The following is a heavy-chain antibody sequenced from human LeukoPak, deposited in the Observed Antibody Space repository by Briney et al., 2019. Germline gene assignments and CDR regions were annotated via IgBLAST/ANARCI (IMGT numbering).Heavy chain of an antibody. D-gene: IGHD1-7*01. V-gene: IGHV3-30*01. Sequence: PGGSLRLSCAASGFTFSSYAMHWVRQAPGKGLEWVAVISYDGSNKYCADSVKGRFTISRDNSKNTLYLQMNSLRAEDTAVYYCAREAWYNWNWRPHFFDYWGQGTLVTVSS. CDR1: GFTFSSYA. CDR2: ISYDGSNK. CDR3: AREAWYNWNWRPHFFDY. J-gene: IGHJ4*02.